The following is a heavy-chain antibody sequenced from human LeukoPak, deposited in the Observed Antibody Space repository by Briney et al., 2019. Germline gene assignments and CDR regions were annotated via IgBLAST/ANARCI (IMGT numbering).Heavy chain of an antibody. V-gene: IGHV3-30*02. J-gene: IGHJ4*02. Sequence: GGSLRLSCAASGFTFSTYGMHWVRQAPGKGLEWVTSIHYDGTNKYYAEAVKGRFTISRDNSKNTLYLQMNSLRAEDTAIYYCATYRQVLLPFESWGQGTLVTVSS. CDR2: IHYDGTNK. CDR3: ATYRQVLLPFES. CDR1: GFTFSTYG. D-gene: IGHD2-8*02.